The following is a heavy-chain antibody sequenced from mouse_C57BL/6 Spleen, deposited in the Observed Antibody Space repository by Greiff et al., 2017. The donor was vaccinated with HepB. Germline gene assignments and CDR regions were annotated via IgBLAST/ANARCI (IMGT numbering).Heavy chain of an antibody. CDR3: ARHDYYGSSSFAY. CDR1: GYTFTSYW. D-gene: IGHD1-1*01. Sequence: QVQLQQPGAELVMPGASVKLSCKASGYTFTSYWMHWVKQRPGQGLEWIGEIDPSDSYTNYNQKFKGKSTLTVDKSSSTAYMQLSSLTSEDSAVYYCARHDYYGSSSFAYWGQGTLVTVSA. CDR2: IDPSDSYT. V-gene: IGHV1-69*01. J-gene: IGHJ3*01.